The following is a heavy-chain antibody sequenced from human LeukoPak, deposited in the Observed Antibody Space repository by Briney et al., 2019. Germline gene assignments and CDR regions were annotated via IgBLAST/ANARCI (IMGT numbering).Heavy chain of an antibody. D-gene: IGHD6-19*01. CDR3: ARDQEAVAGTRWGPVRLDY. CDR2: ISSSGSTI. J-gene: IGHJ4*02. CDR1: GFTFSSYE. Sequence: GGSLRLSCAASGFTFSSYEMNWVRQAPGKGLEWVSYISSSGSTIYYADSVKGRFTISRDNAKNSLYLQMNGLRAEDTAVYYCARDQEAVAGTRWGPVRLDYWGQGTLVTVSS. V-gene: IGHV3-48*03.